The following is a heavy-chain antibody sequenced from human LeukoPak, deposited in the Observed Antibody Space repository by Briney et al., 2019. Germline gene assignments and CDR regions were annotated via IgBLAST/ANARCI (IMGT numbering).Heavy chain of an antibody. CDR1: GFTFSSYG. V-gene: IGHV3-30*18. D-gene: IGHD6-19*01. CDR2: ISYDGSNK. J-gene: IGHJ4*02. CDR3: AKVCSSSGWYLIHCDY. Sequence: GGSLRLSCAASGFTFSSYGMHWVRQAPGKGLEWVAVISYDGSNKYYADSVKGRFTISRDNSKNTLYLQMNSLRAEDTAVYYCAKVCSSSGWYLIHCDYWGQGTLVTVSS.